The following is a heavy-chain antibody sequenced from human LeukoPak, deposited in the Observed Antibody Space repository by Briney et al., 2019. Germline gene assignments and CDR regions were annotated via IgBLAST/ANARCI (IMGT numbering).Heavy chain of an antibody. J-gene: IGHJ6*03. D-gene: IGHD6-13*01. CDR3: ARSIAAAGLYYYYYMDV. Sequence: GGSLRLSCAASGFTFSSYWMSWVRQAPGKGLEWVANIKQDGSEKYYVDSVKGRFTISRDNAKNSLYLQMNSLRAEDTAVYYCARSIAAAGLYYYYYMDVWGKGTTATISS. CDR1: GFTFSSYW. V-gene: IGHV3-7*01. CDR2: IKQDGSEK.